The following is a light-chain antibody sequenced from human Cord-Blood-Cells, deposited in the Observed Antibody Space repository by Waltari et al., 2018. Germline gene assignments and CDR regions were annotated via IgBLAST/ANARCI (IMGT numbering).Light chain of an antibody. CDR1: SSNIGSNY. CDR2: RNK. V-gene: IGLV1-47*01. J-gene: IGLJ2*01. Sequence: QSVLTQPPSASGTPGQRVTISCSGSSSNIGSNYVYWYQQLPGTAPKLLNYRNKQRPSGVPDRFSGSKSDTSASLAISGLRSEDEADYYCAAWDDSLSGVVFGGGTKLTVL. CDR3: AAWDDSLSGVV.